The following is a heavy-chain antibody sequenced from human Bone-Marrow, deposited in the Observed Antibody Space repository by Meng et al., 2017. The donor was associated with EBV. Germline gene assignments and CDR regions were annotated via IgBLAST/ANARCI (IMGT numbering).Heavy chain of an antibody. CDR1: GGSISSSSYY. Sequence: QRQMQESGPGLVKPSETLSLTCTVSGGSISSSSYYWGWIRQPPGKGLEWIGSIYYSGSTYYNPSLKSRVTISVDTSKNQFSLKLSSVTAADTAVYYCARTPRSSSHLFDYWGQGTLVTVSS. V-gene: IGHV4-39*07. D-gene: IGHD6-13*01. CDR2: IYYSGST. CDR3: ARTPRSSSHLFDY. J-gene: IGHJ4*02.